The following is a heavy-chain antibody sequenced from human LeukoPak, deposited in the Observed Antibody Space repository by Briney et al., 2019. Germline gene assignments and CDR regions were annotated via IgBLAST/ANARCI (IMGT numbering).Heavy chain of an antibody. J-gene: IGHJ4*02. D-gene: IGHD3-22*01. CDR1: GFTFSSYE. V-gene: IGHV3-48*03. CDR3: ARGGDGSGYYVIAFHY. Sequence: LPGGSLRLSCSASGFTFSSYEMTWVRQAPGKGLEWISYIDRSGTTIHYADSVKGRFTISRDNARESLDLQMNSLRAEDTAIYYCARGGDGSGYYVIAFHYWGRGTLVTVAS. CDR2: IDRSGTTI.